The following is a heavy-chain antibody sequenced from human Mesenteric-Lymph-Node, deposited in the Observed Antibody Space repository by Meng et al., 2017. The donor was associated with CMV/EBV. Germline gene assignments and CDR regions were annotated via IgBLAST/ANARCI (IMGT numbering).Heavy chain of an antibody. J-gene: IGHJ4*02. D-gene: IGHD3-10*01. CDR1: GFTFSSYW. CDR2: IKQDGSEK. V-gene: IGHV3-7*01. CDR3: ARARYGSGSYSCDY. Sequence: GESLKISCAASGFTFSSYWMSWVHQAPGKGLEWVANIKQDGSEKYYVDSVKGRFTISRDNAKNSLYLQMNSLRAEDTAVYYCARARYGSGSYSCDYWGQGTLVTVSS.